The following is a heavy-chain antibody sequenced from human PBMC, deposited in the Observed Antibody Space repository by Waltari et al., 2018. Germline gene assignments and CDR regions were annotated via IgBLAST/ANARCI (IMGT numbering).Heavy chain of an antibody. CDR3: ARDAIEMATANRGYYFNY. D-gene: IGHD5-18*01. CDR1: GGTFSSYA. Sequence: VQLVQSGTEVKKPGSSVKVSCKTSGGTFSSYAINWVRQAPGQGLEWMGGFIPMFDTANYALKFQGRVTITADESTSTAYMELRGLRSEDTAVYYCARDAIEMATANRGYYFNYWGQGTLVTVSS. J-gene: IGHJ4*02. V-gene: IGHV1-69*01. CDR2: FIPMFDTA.